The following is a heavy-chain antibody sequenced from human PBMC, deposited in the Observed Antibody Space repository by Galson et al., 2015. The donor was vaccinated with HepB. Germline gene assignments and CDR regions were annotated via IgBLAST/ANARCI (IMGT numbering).Heavy chain of an antibody. D-gene: IGHD6-19*01. CDR2: IKSKTDGGTT. CDR3: VKDLVGSSGFAPPY. J-gene: IGHJ4*02. CDR1: GFTFSNAW. V-gene: IGHV3-15*05. Sequence: SLRLSCAASGFTFSNAWMSWVRQAPGKGLEWVGRIKSKTDGGTTDYAAPVKGRFTISRDDSKNTLYLQMSSLRAEDTAVYYCVKDLVGSSGFAPPYWGQGTLVTVSS.